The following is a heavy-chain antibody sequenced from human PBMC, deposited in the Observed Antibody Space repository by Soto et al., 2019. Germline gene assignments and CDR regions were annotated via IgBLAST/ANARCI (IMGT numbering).Heavy chain of an antibody. CDR2: ISYDGSNK. Sequence: GGSLRLSCAASGFTFSSYGMHWVRQAPGKGLEWVAVISYDGSNKYYADSVKGRFTISRDNSKNTLYLQMNSLRAEDTAVYYCAKEMGDYYDSSGYSGYFDYWGQGTLVTVSS. V-gene: IGHV3-30*18. CDR1: GFTFSSYG. D-gene: IGHD3-22*01. J-gene: IGHJ4*02. CDR3: AKEMGDYYDSSGYSGYFDY.